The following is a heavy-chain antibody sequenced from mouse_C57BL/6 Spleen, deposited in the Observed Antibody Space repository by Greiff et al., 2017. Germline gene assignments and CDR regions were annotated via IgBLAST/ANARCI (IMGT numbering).Heavy chain of an antibody. J-gene: IGHJ2*01. V-gene: IGHV5-4*03. CDR3: ARGNYSIYFDC. CDR2: ISDGGSYT. D-gene: IGHD2-5*01. CDR1: GFTFSSYA. Sequence: EVMLVESGGGLVKPGGSLKLSCAASGFTFSSYAMSWVRQTTEQRLEWVATISDGGSYTDYPDNVKGRFTISRDNAKNNLYLQMSHLKSEDTAMYYCARGNYSIYFDCWGQGTTLTVSS.